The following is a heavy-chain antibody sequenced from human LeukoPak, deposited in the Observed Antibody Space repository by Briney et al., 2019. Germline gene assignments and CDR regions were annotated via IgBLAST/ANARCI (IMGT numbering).Heavy chain of an antibody. V-gene: IGHV4-59*01. D-gene: IGHD4-11*01. Sequence: SETLSLTCTVSGGSISSYYWSWIRQPPGKGLEWIGYIYYSGSTNYNPSLKSRVTISVDTSKNQFSLKLSSVTAADTAVYYCASMTYSNHVFQHWGQGTLVTVSS. CDR3: ASMTYSNHVFQH. CDR1: GGSISSYY. CDR2: IYYSGST. J-gene: IGHJ1*01.